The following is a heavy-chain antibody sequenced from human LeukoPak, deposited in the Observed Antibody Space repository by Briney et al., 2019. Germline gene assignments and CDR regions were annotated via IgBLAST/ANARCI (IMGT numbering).Heavy chain of an antibody. CDR1: GFTFSSYG. CDR2: ISGSGGST. D-gene: IGHD4-17*01. V-gene: IGHV3-23*01. CDR3: AKGRGLSYDYGVDY. Sequence: GGSLRLSCAASGFTFSSYGMSWVRQAPGKGLEWVSAISGSGGSTYYADSVKGRFTISRDNSKNTLYLQMNSLRAEDTAVYYCAKGRGLSYDYGVDYWGQGTLVTVSS. J-gene: IGHJ4*02.